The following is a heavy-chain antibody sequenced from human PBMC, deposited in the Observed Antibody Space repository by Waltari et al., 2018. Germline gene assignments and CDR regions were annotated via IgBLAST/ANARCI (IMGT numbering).Heavy chain of an antibody. J-gene: IGHJ4*02. D-gene: IGHD5-18*01. CDR1: GVTVSDHY. V-gene: IGHV3-53*01. CDR3: ARLRYSYYFDY. Sequence: EVPLVESGGGLLQPGGSLILSCAVSGVTVSDHYLTWVRQAPGKGLEWVSVIYSDGSTYYADSVKGRLILSRDNSKNTLNLQMNSLRAEDTAVYYCARLRYSYYFDYWGQGTLVTVSS. CDR2: IYSDGST.